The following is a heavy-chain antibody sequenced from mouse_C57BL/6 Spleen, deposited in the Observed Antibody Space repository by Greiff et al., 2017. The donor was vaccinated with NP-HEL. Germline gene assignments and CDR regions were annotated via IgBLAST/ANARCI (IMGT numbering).Heavy chain of an antibody. CDR1: GYTFTSYW. V-gene: IGHV1-7*01. Sequence: QVQLQQSGAELAKPGASVKLSCKASGYTFTSYWMHWVKQRTGQGLEWIGYINPSSGYTKYNQKFKDKATLTADKSYSPADMQLRSLTYEDSAVDYCARWDTYGSSYNYAKEYWGQGTSVTVSS. D-gene: IGHD1-1*01. CDR3: ARWDTYGSSYNYAKEY. CDR2: INPSSGYT. J-gene: IGHJ4*01.